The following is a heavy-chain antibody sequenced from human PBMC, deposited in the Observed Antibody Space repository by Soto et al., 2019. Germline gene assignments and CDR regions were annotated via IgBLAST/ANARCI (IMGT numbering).Heavy chain of an antibody. D-gene: IGHD6-6*01. CDR2: ISYDGSNK. CDR3: ARDNKPGYSSSSYYYYGMDV. J-gene: IGHJ6*02. V-gene: IGHV3-30-3*01. CDR1: GFTFSSYA. Sequence: LRLSCAASGFTFSSYAMHWVRQAPGKGLEWVAVISYDGSNKYYADSVKGRFTISRDNSKNTLYLQMNSLRAEDTAVYYCARDNKPGYSSSSYYYYGMDVWGQGTTVTVSS.